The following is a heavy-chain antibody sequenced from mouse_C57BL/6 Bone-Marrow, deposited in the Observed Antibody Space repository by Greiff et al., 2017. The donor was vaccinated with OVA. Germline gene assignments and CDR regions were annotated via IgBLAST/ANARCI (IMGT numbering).Heavy chain of an antibody. V-gene: IGHV1-9*01. CDR2: ILPGSGST. D-gene: IGHD2-12*01. Sequence: VQLQQSGAELMKPGASVKLSCKATGYTFTGYWIEWVKQRPGHGLEWIGEILPGSGSTNYNEKFKGKATLTADTSTSTAYMQLSSLTTEDSAIXYCASSTAYYTNHCWGQGTTLTVSS. CDR1: GYTFTGYW. CDR3: ASSTAYYTNHC. J-gene: IGHJ2*01.